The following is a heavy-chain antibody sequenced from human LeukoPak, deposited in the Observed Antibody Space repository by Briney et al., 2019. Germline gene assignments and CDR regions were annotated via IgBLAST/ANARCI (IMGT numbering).Heavy chain of an antibody. V-gene: IGHV4-34*01. CDR2: IYYSGTT. CDR3: ARLYSRMVVVVLKAFVI. D-gene: IGHD3-22*01. Sequence: WETLSLTCAVYGGSFSGYYWSWIRQPPGKGLEWIGGIYYSGTTYYNPSLKSRVTISVDTSKNQFSLKLNSVTAADTAVFYCARLYSRMVVVVLKAFVIWGQGTMVTVSS. CDR1: GGSFSGYY. J-gene: IGHJ3*02.